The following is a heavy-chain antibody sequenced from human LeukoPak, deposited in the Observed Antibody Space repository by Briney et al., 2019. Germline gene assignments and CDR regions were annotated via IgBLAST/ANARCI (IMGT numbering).Heavy chain of an antibody. CDR2: INHSGST. J-gene: IGHJ4*02. CDR3: ARGRLLWFGESSPCFGY. D-gene: IGHD3-10*01. V-gene: IGHV4-34*01. CDR1: GGSFSGYY. Sequence: SETLSLTCAVYGGSFSGYYWSWIRQPPGKGLEWIGEINHSGSTNYNPSLKSRVTISVDTSKNQFSLKLSSVTAADTAVYYCARGRLLWFGESSPCFGYWGQGTLVTVSS.